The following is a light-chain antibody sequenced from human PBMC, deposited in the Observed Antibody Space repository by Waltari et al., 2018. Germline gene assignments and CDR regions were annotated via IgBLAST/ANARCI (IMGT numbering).Light chain of an antibody. J-gene: IGKJ4*01. V-gene: IGKV3D-15*01. CDR1: QSIRST. CDR2: AAS. Sequence: EIVLTQSPATLSVSPGERATLSCWASQSIRSTLAWYQPKPGQAPRLRIYAASTRATGIPVRFSGSGSGTYFTLTISSLQSEDFAVYYCQQYTNWPLTFGGGTKVEI. CDR3: QQYTNWPLT.